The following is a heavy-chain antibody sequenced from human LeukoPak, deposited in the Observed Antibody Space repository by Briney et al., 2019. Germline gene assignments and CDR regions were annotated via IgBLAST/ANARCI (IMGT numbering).Heavy chain of an antibody. CDR3: ARDYYYYYYMDV. CDR1: GGSISTSNYY. J-gene: IGHJ6*03. Sequence: SETLSLTCTVSGGSISTSNYYWGWIRQPPGKGLEWIGNIFYSGSTYYSPSLKSRVTISVDTSKNQFSLKLSSVTAADTAVYYCARDYYYYYYMDVWGKGTTVTVSS. CDR2: IFYSGST. V-gene: IGHV4-39*07.